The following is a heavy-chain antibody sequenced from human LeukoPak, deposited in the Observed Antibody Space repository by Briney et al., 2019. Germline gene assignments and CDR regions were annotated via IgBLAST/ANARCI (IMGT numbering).Heavy chain of an antibody. CDR2: ISSSGHTI. J-gene: IGHJ4*02. Sequence: PGGSLRLSCAASGFTFSTYEMSWVRQAPGKGLEWVSYISSSGHTIYYADSVKGRFTISRDNAKKSLYLQMNSLRAEDTAVYYCARGSDFDYWGQGTLVTVSS. D-gene: IGHD1-26*01. V-gene: IGHV3-48*03. CDR1: GFTFSTYE. CDR3: ARGSDFDY.